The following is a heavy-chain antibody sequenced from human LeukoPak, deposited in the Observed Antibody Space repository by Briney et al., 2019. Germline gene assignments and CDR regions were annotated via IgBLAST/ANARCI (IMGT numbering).Heavy chain of an antibody. D-gene: IGHD5-24*01. Sequence: GRSLRLSCAAPGFTFDDYAMHWVRQAPGKGLERVSGISWNSGSIGYADSVKGRFTISRDNAKNSLYLQTNSLRAEDTALYYCAKLPVVEMATIGDAFDIWGQGTMVTVSS. CDR3: AKLPVVEMATIGDAFDI. CDR1: GFTFDDYA. CDR2: ISWNSGSI. J-gene: IGHJ3*02. V-gene: IGHV3-9*01.